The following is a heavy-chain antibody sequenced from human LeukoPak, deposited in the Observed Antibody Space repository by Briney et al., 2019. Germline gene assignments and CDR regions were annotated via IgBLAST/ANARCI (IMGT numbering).Heavy chain of an antibody. J-gene: IGHJ4*02. V-gene: IGHV4-59*08. D-gene: IGHD6-19*01. Sequence: SETLSLTCTVSGGSISGYYWSWIRQPPGKGLEWIGYIYYSGSTNYTPSLKSRVTISVDTSKNQFSLKLSSVTAADTAVYYCARLVSGVGYFDYWGQGTLVTVSS. CDR2: IYYSGST. CDR3: ARLVSGVGYFDY. CDR1: GGSISGYY.